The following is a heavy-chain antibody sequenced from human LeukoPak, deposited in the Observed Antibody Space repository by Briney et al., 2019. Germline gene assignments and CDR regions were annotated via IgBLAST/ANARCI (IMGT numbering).Heavy chain of an antibody. Sequence: PGGSLRLSCAASGFTFSSYGMHWVRQAPGKGLEWVAFIRYDGSNKYYADSVKGRFTISRDNSKNTLYLQMNSLRAEDTAVYYCAKNGDPTVPAAPFDYWGQGTLVTVSS. J-gene: IGHJ4*02. V-gene: IGHV3-30*02. D-gene: IGHD2-2*01. CDR3: AKNGDPTVPAAPFDY. CDR2: IRYDGSNK. CDR1: GFTFSSYG.